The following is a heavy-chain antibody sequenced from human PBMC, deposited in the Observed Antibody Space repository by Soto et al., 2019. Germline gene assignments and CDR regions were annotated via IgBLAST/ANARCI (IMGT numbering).Heavy chain of an antibody. CDR1: GGTFSSYT. J-gene: IGHJ4*02. CDR3: AAKGVVAATMFDY. V-gene: IGHV1-69*02. Sequence: ASVKVSCKASGGTFSSYTISWVRQAPGQGLEWMGRIIPILGIANYAQKFQGRVTITADKSTSTAYMELSSLRSEDTAVYYCAAKGVVAATMFDYWGQGTLVTVSS. D-gene: IGHD2-15*01. CDR2: IIPILGIA.